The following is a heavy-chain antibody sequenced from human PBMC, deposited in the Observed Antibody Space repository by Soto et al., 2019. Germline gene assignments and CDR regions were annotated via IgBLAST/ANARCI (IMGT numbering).Heavy chain of an antibody. D-gene: IGHD1-26*01. CDR1: GFTFSYYA. V-gene: IGHV3-23*01. Sequence: GGSLRLSCAASGFTFSYYAMNWVRQAPGKGLEWVSTIGGGGSPIYYADSVKGRFTISRDNSKNTLYLQMNSLRAEDTAVYYCAKHIVGATRALDYWGQGTLVTVS. CDR3: AKHIVGATRALDY. J-gene: IGHJ4*02. CDR2: IGGGGSPI.